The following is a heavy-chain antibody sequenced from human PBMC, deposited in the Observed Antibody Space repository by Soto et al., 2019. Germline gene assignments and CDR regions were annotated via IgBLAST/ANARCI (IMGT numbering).Heavy chain of an antibody. D-gene: IGHD6-13*01. CDR2: IWYDESNK. CDR1: GFAFNRFG. V-gene: IGHV3-33*01. CDR3: VRDDGVAAAGPYYYYAMDV. J-gene: IGHJ6*02. Sequence: QVQLVESGGGVVRPGRSLRLSCAASGFAFNRFGVHWVRQAPGKGLKWVAVIWYDESNKFYADSVKGRFSISRDNSKNTPYLQMNSLRAEDTAVYYCVRDDGVAAAGPYYYYAMDVWGQGTTVIVSS.